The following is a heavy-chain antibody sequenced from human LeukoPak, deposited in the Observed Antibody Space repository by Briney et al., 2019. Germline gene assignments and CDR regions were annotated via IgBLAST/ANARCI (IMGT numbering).Heavy chain of an antibody. CDR1: GGSISSGGYY. CDR3: ARGPHRRAARPGMEYYSDY. V-gene: IGHV4-31*03. Sequence: SETLSLTCTVSGGSISSGGYYWSWIRQHPGKGLEWLGYIYYSGSTYYNPSLKSRVTISVDTSKNQFSLKLSSVTAADTAVYYCARGPHRRAARPGMEYYSDYWGQGTLVTVSS. CDR2: IYYSGST. D-gene: IGHD6-6*01. J-gene: IGHJ4*02.